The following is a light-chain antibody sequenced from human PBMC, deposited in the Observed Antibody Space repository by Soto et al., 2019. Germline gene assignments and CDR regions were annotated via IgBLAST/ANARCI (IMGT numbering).Light chain of an antibody. CDR1: QSVRSN. Sequence: EIVMTQSAATVSVSPGESATLSCRASQSVRSNLAWYQQKPGQAPRLLIYGASTGATGLPARFSGSGSGTEFTLTINSLQAEDCAVYYCQQYYNWPRTFGQGTRLENK. CDR2: GAS. V-gene: IGKV3-15*01. CDR3: QQYYNWPRT. J-gene: IGKJ5*01.